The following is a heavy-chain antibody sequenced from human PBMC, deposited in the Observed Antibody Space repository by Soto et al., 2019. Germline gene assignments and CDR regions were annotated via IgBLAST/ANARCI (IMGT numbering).Heavy chain of an antibody. Sequence: PGGSLRLSCAASGFTVSINYMSWVRQAPGKGLEWVSVIYSGGSTYYADSVKGRFTISRDNSKNTLYLQMNSLRAEDTAVYYCASISHPRDYYYYYMDVWGKGTTVTVSS. CDR3: ASISHPRDYYYYYMDV. D-gene: IGHD3-3*02. J-gene: IGHJ6*03. CDR1: GFTVSINY. CDR2: IYSGGST. V-gene: IGHV3-66*01.